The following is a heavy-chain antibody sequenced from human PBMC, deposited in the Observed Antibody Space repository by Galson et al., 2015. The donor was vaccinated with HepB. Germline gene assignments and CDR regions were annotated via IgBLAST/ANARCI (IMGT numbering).Heavy chain of an antibody. CDR3: ARLYCSRPILRCGMNYYMDV. V-gene: IGHV1-69*13. Sequence: SVKVSCKASGGTFSSYAISWVRQAPGQGLEWMGGIIPIFGTANYAQKFQGRVTITADESTSTAYMELSSLRSEDTAVYYCARLYCSRPILRCGMNYYMDVWGKGTTVTVSS. CDR2: IIPIFGTA. CDR1: GGTFSSYA. J-gene: IGHJ6*03. D-gene: IGHD2-2*01.